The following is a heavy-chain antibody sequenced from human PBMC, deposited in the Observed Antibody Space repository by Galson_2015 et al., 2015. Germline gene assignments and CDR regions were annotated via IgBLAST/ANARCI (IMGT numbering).Heavy chain of an antibody. D-gene: IGHD3-16*02. CDR3: ARGEDDMITFGGVIVPYFDY. CDR1: GFTFSSYE. J-gene: IGHJ4*02. V-gene: IGHV3-48*03. CDR2: ISSSGSTI. Sequence: SLRLSCAASGFTFSSYEMNWVRQAPGKGLEWVSYISSSGSTIYYADSVKGRFTISRDNAKNSLYLQMNSLRAEDTAVYYCARGEDDMITFGGVIVPYFDYWGQGTLVTVSS.